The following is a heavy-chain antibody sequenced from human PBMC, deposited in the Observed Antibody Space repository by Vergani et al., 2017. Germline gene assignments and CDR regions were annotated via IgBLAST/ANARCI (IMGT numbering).Heavy chain of an antibody. CDR1: GGSISSSSYY. CDR3: ARATYGDIHDPYYFDY. D-gene: IGHD4-17*01. V-gene: IGHV4-39*02. J-gene: IGHJ4*02. Sequence: QLQLQESGPGLVKPSETLSLTCTVSGGSISSSSYYWGWIRQPPGKGLEWIGSMYYSGSTYYNPSLKSRVTISVDTSKNHFSLKLSSVTAADTAVYYCARATYGDIHDPYYFDYWGQGTLVTVSS. CDR2: MYYSGST.